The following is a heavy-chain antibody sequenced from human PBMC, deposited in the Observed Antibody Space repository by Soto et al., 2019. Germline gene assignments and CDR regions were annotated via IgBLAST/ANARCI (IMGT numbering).Heavy chain of an antibody. CDR2: FTSPGVT. V-gene: IGHV3-23*01. J-gene: IGHJ4*02. CDR1: GFTITNYA. CDR3: AKREASTGSYFD. Sequence: EVQLLESGGGLVQPGGSLRLSCAASGFTITNYAMTWVRQAPGQGLEWVSTFTSPGVTYYADSVKGRFTISRDNSKNTLFMQVNSLRAEDTAVYYCAKREASTGSYFDWGRGTLVTVSP. D-gene: IGHD1-26*01.